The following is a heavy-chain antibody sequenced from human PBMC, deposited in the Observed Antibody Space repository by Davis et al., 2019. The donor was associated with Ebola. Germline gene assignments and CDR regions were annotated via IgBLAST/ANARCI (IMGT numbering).Heavy chain of an antibody. V-gene: IGHV3-23*01. CDR2: ISGSGGST. J-gene: IGHJ6*02. CDR1: GFTFSTYA. D-gene: IGHD6-19*01. Sequence: GESLKISCAASGFTFSTYAMSWVRQAPGKGLEWVSGISGSGGSTYYADSVKGRFTVSRDNSKNTDYLQMNSLRAEDTAVYYCAKDLAVAGTYYYYGMDVWGQGTTVTVSS. CDR3: AKDLAVAGTYYYYGMDV.